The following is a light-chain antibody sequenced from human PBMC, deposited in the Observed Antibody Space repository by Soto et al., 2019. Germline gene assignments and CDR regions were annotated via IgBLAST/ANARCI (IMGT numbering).Light chain of an antibody. J-gene: IGKJ1*01. CDR2: AAS. V-gene: IGKV3-15*01. CDR1: QSVSSN. CDR3: QQYNNWPGT. Sequence: EIVLTQSPATLSLSPGERATLSCRASQSVSSNLAWYQQKPGQAPRLLIYAASTRATDIPARFSGSGSGTEFTLVISSLQSEDCAVYYCQQYNNWPGTFGQGTKVDIK.